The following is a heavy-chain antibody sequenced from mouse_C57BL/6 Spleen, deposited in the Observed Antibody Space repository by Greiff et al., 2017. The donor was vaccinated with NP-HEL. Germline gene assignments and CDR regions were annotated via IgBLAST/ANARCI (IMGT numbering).Heavy chain of an antibody. CDR2: ISSGGSYT. CDR1: GFTFSSYG. D-gene: IGHD1-1*01. J-gene: IGHJ2*01. Sequence: DVMLVESGGDLVKPGGSLKLSCAASGFTFSSYGMSWVRQTPDKRLEWVATISSGGSYTYYPDSVKGRFTISRDNAKNTLYLQMSSLKSEDTAMYYCARQDYYGSSYDLDYWGQGTTLTVSS. CDR3: ARQDYYGSSYDLDY. V-gene: IGHV5-6*02.